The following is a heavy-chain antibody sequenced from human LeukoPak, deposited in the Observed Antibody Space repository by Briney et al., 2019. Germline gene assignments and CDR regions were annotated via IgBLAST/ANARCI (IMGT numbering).Heavy chain of an antibody. CDR2: INPNSGGT. CDR1: GYTFTGYY. V-gene: IGHV1-2*02. J-gene: IGHJ4*02. Sequence: EASVKVSCKASGYTFTGYYMHWVRQAPGQGLEWMGWINPNSGGTNYAQKFQGRVTMTRDTSISTAYMELRSLRSDDTAVYYCASVSTKYGSGSYYTPYYFDYWGQGTLVTVSS. D-gene: IGHD3-10*01. CDR3: ASVSTKYGSGSYYTPYYFDY.